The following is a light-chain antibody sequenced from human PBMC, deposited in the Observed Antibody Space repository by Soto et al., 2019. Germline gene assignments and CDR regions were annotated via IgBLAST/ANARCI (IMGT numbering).Light chain of an antibody. CDR3: SAFPSRSTLVL. CDR1: TSDVGGYNF. CDR2: EVN. J-gene: IGLJ2*01. V-gene: IGLV2-14*03. Sequence: QSVLTQPASVSGSPGQSITIPCTGTTSDVGGYNFVSWYQQHPGKAPKLIIYEVNHRPSGVSNRFSGSKSGNTASLTISGLQAEDDADYYCSAFPSRSTLVLFGVGTQLPVL.